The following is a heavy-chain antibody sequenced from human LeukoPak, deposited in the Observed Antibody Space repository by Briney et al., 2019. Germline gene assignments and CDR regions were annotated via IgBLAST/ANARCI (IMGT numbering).Heavy chain of an antibody. Sequence: ASVKVSCKAPGYTFTSYGISWVRQAPGQGLEWMGWISAYNGNTSYAQKLQGRVTMTTDTSTSTAYMELRSLRSDDTAVYYCARWEGIAAAGDEYYFDYWGQGTLVTVSS. V-gene: IGHV1-18*01. CDR3: ARWEGIAAAGDEYYFDY. CDR2: ISAYNGNT. CDR1: GYTFTSYG. J-gene: IGHJ4*02. D-gene: IGHD6-13*01.